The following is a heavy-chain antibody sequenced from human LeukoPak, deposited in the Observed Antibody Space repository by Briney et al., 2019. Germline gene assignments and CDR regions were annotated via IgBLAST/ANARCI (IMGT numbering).Heavy chain of an antibody. J-gene: IGHJ4*02. Sequence: SETLSLTCTVSGSSIRSFYWSWIRQPPGKGLEWIGYIYYNGSTNYNPSLKSRVTISVDTSKSRFSLRPSSVTAADTAVYYCASSYATSTSRDFDYWGQGALVTVSS. CDR3: ASSYATSTSRDFDY. CDR1: GSSIRSFY. CDR2: IYYNGST. V-gene: IGHV4-59*08. D-gene: IGHD2-2*01.